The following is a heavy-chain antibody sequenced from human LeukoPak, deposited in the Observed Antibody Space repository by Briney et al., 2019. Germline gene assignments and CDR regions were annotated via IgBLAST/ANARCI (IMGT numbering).Heavy chain of an antibody. CDR3: ARVADYSNSAHADY. CDR2: ISSSGSTI. D-gene: IGHD4-11*01. Sequence: PGGSLRLSCAASGFTFSDYYMSWIRQAPGKGLEWVSYISSSGSTIDYADSVKGRFTISRDNSKNTLYLQMNSLRAEDTAVYYCARVADYSNSAHADYWGQGTLVTVSS. J-gene: IGHJ4*02. V-gene: IGHV3-11*04. CDR1: GFTFSDYY.